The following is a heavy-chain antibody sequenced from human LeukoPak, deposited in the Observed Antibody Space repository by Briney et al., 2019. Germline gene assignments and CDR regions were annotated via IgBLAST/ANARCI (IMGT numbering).Heavy chain of an antibody. V-gene: IGHV4-30-4*08. CDR3: ARDSGVYCSSTSCYGLDP. CDR2: IYYSGST. J-gene: IGHJ5*02. CDR1: GGSISSGDYY. Sequence: TSQTLSLTCTVSGGSISSGDYYWSWIRQPPGKGLEWIGYIYYSGSTYYNSSLKSRVTISVDTSKNQFSLKLSSVTAADTAVYYCARDSGVYCSSTSCYGLDPWGQGTLVTVSS. D-gene: IGHD2-2*01.